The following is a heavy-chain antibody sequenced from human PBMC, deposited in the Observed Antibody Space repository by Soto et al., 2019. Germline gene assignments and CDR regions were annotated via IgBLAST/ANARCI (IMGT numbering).Heavy chain of an antibody. CDR2: IIPIFGTA. V-gene: IGHV1-69*06. J-gene: IGHJ6*02. Sequence: QVQLVQSGAEVKKPGSSVKVSCKASGGTFSSYAISWVRQAPGQGLEWMGGIIPIFGTANYAQKFQGRVTITADKSTSTAYRELSSLRSEDTAVYYCASPYDFWSGLSYYSYGMDFWCQGTTVTVSS. CDR3: ASPYDFWSGLSYYSYGMDF. D-gene: IGHD3-3*01. CDR1: GGTFSSYA.